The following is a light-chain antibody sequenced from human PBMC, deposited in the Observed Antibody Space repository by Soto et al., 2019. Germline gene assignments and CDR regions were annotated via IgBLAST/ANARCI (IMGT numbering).Light chain of an antibody. CDR3: CSYAGSSYYV. CDR2: EGS. J-gene: IGLJ1*01. V-gene: IGLV2-23*01. Sequence: QSARTQPASVSGSPGQSITISCTGTSSDVGSYNLVSWYQQHPGKAPKLMIYEGSKRPSGVSNRFSGSKSGNTASLTISGLQAEDEADYYCCSYAGSSYYVFGTGTKVTVL. CDR1: SSDVGSYNL.